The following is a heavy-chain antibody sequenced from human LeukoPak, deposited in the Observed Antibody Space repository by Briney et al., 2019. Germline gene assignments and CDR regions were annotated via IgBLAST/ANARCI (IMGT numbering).Heavy chain of an antibody. V-gene: IGHV4-59*01. D-gene: IGHD6-19*01. CDR1: GGSISTYY. CDR3: ARMYSSGWYYFDY. CDR2: IYYSGST. Sequence: SETLSLTCTVSGGSISTYYWSWVRQPPGKGLEWIGYIYYSGSTNYNPSLESRVTMSIDTSKNQFSLNLTSVTAADTAVYFCARMYSSGWYYFDYWGQGTLVTVSS. J-gene: IGHJ4*02.